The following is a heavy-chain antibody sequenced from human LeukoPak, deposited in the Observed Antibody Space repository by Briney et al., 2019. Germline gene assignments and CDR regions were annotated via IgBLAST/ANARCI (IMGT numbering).Heavy chain of an antibody. D-gene: IGHD3-16*01. V-gene: IGHV4-59*01. CDR2: IYYTGST. Sequence: PSETLSLTCTVSGGSISTYYWTWIRQPPGKGLEWIGYIYYTGSTNYNPSLKSRVTISLDTSKNQFSLKLSSVTAADTAVYYCARVLSYESYYYYYMDVWGKGTTVTISS. CDR3: ARVLSYESYYYYYMDV. J-gene: IGHJ6*03. CDR1: GGSISTYY.